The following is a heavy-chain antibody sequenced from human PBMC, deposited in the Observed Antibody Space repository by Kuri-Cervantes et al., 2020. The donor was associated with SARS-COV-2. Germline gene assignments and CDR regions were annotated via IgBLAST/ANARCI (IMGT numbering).Heavy chain of an antibody. CDR3: AKDLSGSFAFDY. Sequence: GESLKISCAASGFTFSSYWMSWVRQAPGKGLEWVALIHYDGTNTYYAVSVRGRFTISRDNLNNILYLHMNSLRTEDTAVYYCAKDLSGSFAFDYWGQGTLVTVSS. CDR2: IHYDGTNT. D-gene: IGHD1-26*01. CDR1: GFTFSSYW. V-gene: IGHV3-30*02. J-gene: IGHJ4*02.